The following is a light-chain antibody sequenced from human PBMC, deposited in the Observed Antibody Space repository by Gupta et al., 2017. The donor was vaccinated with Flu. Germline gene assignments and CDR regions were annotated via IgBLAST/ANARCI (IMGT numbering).Light chain of an antibody. V-gene: IGKV3-20*01. J-gene: IGKJ4*01. CDR3: QREATSPYT. CDR1: QSVSSSS. CDR2: GAS. Sequence: EIVLTQSPGTLSLSPGERATLSCRASQSVSSSSLAWYQQKPGQTPRLLIYGASNSATGIPDTFNGTGSVRDFSLTMSRLEPEDFAVYYCQREATSPYTFG.